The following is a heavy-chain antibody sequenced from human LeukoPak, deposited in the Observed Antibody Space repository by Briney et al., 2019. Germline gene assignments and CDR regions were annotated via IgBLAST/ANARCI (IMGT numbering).Heavy chain of an antibody. CDR2: ISWNSGSI. Sequence: GGSLRLSCAASGFTFDDYAMHWVRQAPGKGLEWVSGISWNSGSIAYAGSVKGRFTISRDNAKNSLYLQMNSLRAEDTALYYCAKDLSTTVTTVFDYWGQGTLVTVSS. V-gene: IGHV3-9*01. J-gene: IGHJ4*02. D-gene: IGHD4-17*01. CDR1: GFTFDDYA. CDR3: AKDLSTTVTTVFDY.